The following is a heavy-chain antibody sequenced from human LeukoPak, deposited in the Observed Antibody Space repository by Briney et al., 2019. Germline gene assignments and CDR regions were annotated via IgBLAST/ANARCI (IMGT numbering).Heavy chain of an antibody. V-gene: IGHV4-59*08. CDR1: GGSISSYY. CDR2: IYYSGST. D-gene: IGHD5-24*01. J-gene: IGHJ4*02. CDR3: ARHGRDGYNFDY. Sequence: PSETLSLTCTVSGGSISSYYWSWTRQPPGKGLEWIGYIYYSGSTNYNPSLKSRVTISVDTSKNQFSLKLSSVTAADTAVYYCARHGRDGYNFDYWGQGTLVTVSS.